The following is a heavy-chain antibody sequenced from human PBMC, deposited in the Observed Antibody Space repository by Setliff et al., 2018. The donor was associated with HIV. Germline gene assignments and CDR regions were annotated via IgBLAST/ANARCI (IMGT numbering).Heavy chain of an antibody. J-gene: IGHJ4*02. CDR1: GFTFSGYN. CDR3: VRDYMWAFDY. V-gene: IGHV3-21*01. D-gene: IGHD1-26*01. Sequence: GESLKISCAASGFTFSGYNLNWVRQAPGKGLEWVSSISGSSGYEYYADSVKGRFTISRDSAKNSLYLQMNNLRAEDTAVYYCVRDYMWAFDYWGQGTLVTVSS. CDR2: ISGSSGYE.